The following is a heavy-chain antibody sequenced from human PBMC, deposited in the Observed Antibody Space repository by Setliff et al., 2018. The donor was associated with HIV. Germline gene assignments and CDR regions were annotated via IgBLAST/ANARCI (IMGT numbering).Heavy chain of an antibody. CDR1: GGSIRSSNW. CDR2: IYHSGTM. D-gene: IGHD3-22*01. J-gene: IGHJ2*01. CDR3: ARSLYYDSSGYYYGGYFDL. Sequence: SETLSLTCAVSGGSIRSSNWWSWVRQPPGKWLEWIGEIYHSGTMNYNTSLKSRVTISVDKSKNQFSLKLYSVTAADTAVYYCARSLYYDSSGYYYGGYFDLWGRGTLVTVSS. V-gene: IGHV4-4*02.